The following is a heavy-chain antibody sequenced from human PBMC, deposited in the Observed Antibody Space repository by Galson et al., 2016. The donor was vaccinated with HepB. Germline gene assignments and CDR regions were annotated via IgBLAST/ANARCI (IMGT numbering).Heavy chain of an antibody. Sequence: SETLSLTCAVSGGSISRNNWWSWVRQPPGKRLEWIGEIFHSGSTNYNPSLKSRVTMSVDKSKNPVSLKLISVTAADTAMYYCASYLVQSWAGSDAFDTWGLGTMVTVSS. CDR1: GGSISRNNW. J-gene: IGHJ3*02. D-gene: IGHD6-13*01. V-gene: IGHV4-4*02. CDR3: ASYLVQSWAGSDAFDT. CDR2: IFHSGST.